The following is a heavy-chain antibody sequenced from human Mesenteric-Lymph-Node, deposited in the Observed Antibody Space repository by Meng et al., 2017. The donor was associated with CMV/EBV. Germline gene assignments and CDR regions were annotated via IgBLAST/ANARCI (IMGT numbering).Heavy chain of an antibody. J-gene: IGHJ4*02. CDR2: INPNSGGT. V-gene: IGHV1-2*02. CDR3: TRGSPGGVAAFY. Sequence: ASVKVSCKASGYTFTGYYMHWVRQAPGQGLEWMGWINPNSGGTNYAQKFQGRVTMTRDTSISTAYMELASLRYDDTAVYYCTRGSPGGVAAFYWGQGTLVTVSS. D-gene: IGHD2-8*02. CDR1: GYTFTGYY.